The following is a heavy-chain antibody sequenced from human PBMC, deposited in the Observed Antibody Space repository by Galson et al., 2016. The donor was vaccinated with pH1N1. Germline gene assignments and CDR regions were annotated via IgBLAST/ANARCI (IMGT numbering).Heavy chain of an antibody. CDR2: ISWNSGVT. CDR3: AKVDGYLSGWYDY. Sequence: SLRLSCAASGFTFDDYAMHWVRQAPGKGLEWVSGISWNSGVTGYADSVKGRFTISRDNAKNSLYLQMNGLRAEDTAFYYCAKVDGYLSGWYDYWGQGTLVTVSS. D-gene: IGHD6-19*01. J-gene: IGHJ4*02. V-gene: IGHV3-9*01. CDR1: GFTFDDYA.